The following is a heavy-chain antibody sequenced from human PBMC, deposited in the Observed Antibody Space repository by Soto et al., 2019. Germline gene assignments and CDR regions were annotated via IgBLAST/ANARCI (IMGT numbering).Heavy chain of an antibody. CDR2: ISAYNGNT. V-gene: IGHV1-18*01. CDR3: ARESSSSCHDY. D-gene: IGHD6-13*01. J-gene: IGHJ4*02. CDR1: GYTFTSYG. Sequence: QVQLVQSGAEVKKPGASVKVSCKASGYTFTSYGISWVRQAPGQGLEWMGWISAYNGNTNYAQKLQGRVTMTTDTSTSTAHMKLRSLRADDTAVYYCARESSSSCHDYWGQGTLVTVSS.